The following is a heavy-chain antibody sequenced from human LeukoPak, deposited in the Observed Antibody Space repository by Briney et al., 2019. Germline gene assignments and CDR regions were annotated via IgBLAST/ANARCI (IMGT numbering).Heavy chain of an antibody. V-gene: IGHV3-21*01. J-gene: IGHJ5*02. CDR3: AREGGIRYFDWLSPDNWFDP. CDR2: ISSSSSYI. D-gene: IGHD3-9*01. CDR1: GFTFSSYS. Sequence: GGSLRLSCAASGFTFSSYSMNWVRQAPGKGLEWVSSISSSSSYIYYADSVKGRFTISRDNAKNSLYLQMNSLRAEDTAVYYCAREGGIRYFDWLSPDNWFDPWGQGTLVTVSS.